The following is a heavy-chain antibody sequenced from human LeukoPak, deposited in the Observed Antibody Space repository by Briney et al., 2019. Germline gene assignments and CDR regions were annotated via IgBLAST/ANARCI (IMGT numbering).Heavy chain of an antibody. CDR3: AKDKSSWYETTYYYYMDV. Sequence: PGGSLRLSCAASGFTFSTYCMHWVRQAPGKGLEWVAFIRYDGSNKYYVDSVKGRFTISRDNSKNTLYLQMNSLRAEDTAVYYCAKDKSSWYETTYYYYMDVWGKGTTVTVSS. CDR1: GFTFSTYC. V-gene: IGHV3-30*02. CDR2: IRYDGSNK. J-gene: IGHJ6*03. D-gene: IGHD6-13*01.